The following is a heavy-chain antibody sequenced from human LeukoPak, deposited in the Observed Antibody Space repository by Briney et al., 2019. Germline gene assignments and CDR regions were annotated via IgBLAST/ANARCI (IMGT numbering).Heavy chain of an antibody. V-gene: IGHV3-23*01. CDR1: GFTFTNYV. Sequence: GESLRLSCAASGFTFTNYVMNWVRQAPGKGLEWVSSITGTADKTYDADSVKGRFTISRDNSENTLSLQMSSLRVEDTAIYYCARRGGSRGWGAFDIWGQGTIVTVSS. D-gene: IGHD6-19*01. CDR2: ITGTADKT. J-gene: IGHJ3*02. CDR3: ARRGGSRGWGAFDI.